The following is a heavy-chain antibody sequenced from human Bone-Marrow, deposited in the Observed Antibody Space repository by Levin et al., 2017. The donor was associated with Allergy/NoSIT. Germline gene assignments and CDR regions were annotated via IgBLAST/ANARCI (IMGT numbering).Heavy chain of an antibody. Sequence: SETLSLTCTVSGGSISSYYWSWIRQPPGKGLEWIGYIYYSGSTNYNPSLKSRVTISVDTSKNQFSLKLSSVTAADTAVYYCANMITFGGARGGFDPWGQGTLVTVSS. CDR3: ANMITFGGARGGFDP. D-gene: IGHD3-16*01. CDR1: GGSISSYY. J-gene: IGHJ5*02. CDR2: IYYSGST. V-gene: IGHV4-59*01.